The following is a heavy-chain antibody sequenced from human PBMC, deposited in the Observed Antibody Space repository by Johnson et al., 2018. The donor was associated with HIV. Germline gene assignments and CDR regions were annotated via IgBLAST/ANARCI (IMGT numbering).Heavy chain of an antibody. J-gene: IGHJ3*02. V-gene: IGHV3-7*01. CDR2: IKQDGSER. CDR1: GFTFSSYW. CDR3: ARDSTPWGGDYVGYAFDI. Sequence: VQLVESGGGLVQPGGSLRLSCAASGFTFSSYWMSWVRQAPGKGLEWMANIKQDGSERYYVDSVKGRFTISRDNAKNSLYLLMNSLRAEDTAVYYCARDSTPWGGDYVGYAFDIWGQGTMVTVSS. D-gene: IGHD4-17*01.